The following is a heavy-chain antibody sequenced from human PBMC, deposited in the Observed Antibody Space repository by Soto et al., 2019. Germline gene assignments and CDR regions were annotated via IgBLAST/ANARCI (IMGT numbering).Heavy chain of an antibody. D-gene: IGHD4-17*01. J-gene: IGHJ6*02. CDR1: GFSLTTSGVG. CDR2: IYWNDDK. V-gene: IGHV2-5*01. Sequence: SGPTLVNPTQTLTLTCTFSGFSLTTSGVGVGWIRQPPGKALEWLALIYWNDDKRYSPTLQSRLIITKDTSKNHQVLTMTNMDPVDTARYYCAQRMTTAYGMDVWGQGTTVTVSS. CDR3: AQRMTTAYGMDV.